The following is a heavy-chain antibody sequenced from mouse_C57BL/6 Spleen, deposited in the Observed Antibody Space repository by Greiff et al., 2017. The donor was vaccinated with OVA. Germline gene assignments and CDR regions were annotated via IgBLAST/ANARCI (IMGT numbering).Heavy chain of an antibody. CDR1: GYAFSSYW. D-gene: IGHD1-1*01. CDR2: IYPGDGDT. CDR3: ARYYYGSSYDY. J-gene: IGHJ2*01. V-gene: IGHV1-80*01. Sequence: VQLQESGAELVKPGASVKISCKASGYAFSSYWMNWVKQRPGKGLEWIGQIYPGDGDTNYNGKFKGKATLTADKSSSTAYMQLSSLTSEDSAVYFCARYYYGSSYDYWGQGTTLTVSS.